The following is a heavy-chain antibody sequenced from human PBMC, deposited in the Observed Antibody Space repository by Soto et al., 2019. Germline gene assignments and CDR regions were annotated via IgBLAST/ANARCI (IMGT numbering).Heavy chain of an antibody. CDR2: IISSSTNA. D-gene: IGHD6-6*01. Sequence: EVQLVESGGGLVKPGGSLRLSCAASGFTFSIYSMNWVRQAPGKGLEWVSSIISSSTNAYYAESVKGRFTISRDNAKNSLYLQMVSMRAEDTAVYYCVRNGGISARPGWFDPWGQGTLVTVSS. CDR1: GFTFSIYS. V-gene: IGHV3-21*01. J-gene: IGHJ5*02. CDR3: VRNGGISARPGWFDP.